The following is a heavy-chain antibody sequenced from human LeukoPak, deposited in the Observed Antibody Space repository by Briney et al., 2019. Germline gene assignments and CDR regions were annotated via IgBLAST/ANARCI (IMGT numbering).Heavy chain of an antibody. D-gene: IGHD3-22*01. J-gene: IGHJ3*01. CDR2: IGASGADT. V-gene: IGHV3-23*01. Sequence: GGSLRLSCTASGFTFSTYAMTWVRQAPGKGLDWVSGIGASGADTYYADSAKGRFTVSRGNSKNTLYLQMSSLRADDTAVYFCAKRPRDSSGYYLGAFDGWGQGTTVTVSS. CDR3: AKRPRDSSGYYLGAFDG. CDR1: GFTFSTYA.